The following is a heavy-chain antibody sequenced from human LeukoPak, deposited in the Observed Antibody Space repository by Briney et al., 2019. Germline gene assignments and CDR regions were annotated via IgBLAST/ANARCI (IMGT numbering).Heavy chain of an antibody. CDR1: GFTFSSYG. CDR3: AKGGLYCSGGSCYPNDY. D-gene: IGHD2-15*01. V-gene: IGHV3-30*18. Sequence: GRSLRLSCAASGFTFSSYGMHWVRQAPGKGLEWVAVISYDGSNKYYADSVKGRFTISRDNSKNTLYLQMNSLRAEDTAVYYCAKGGLYCSGGSCYPNDYWGQGTPVTVSS. J-gene: IGHJ4*02. CDR2: ISYDGSNK.